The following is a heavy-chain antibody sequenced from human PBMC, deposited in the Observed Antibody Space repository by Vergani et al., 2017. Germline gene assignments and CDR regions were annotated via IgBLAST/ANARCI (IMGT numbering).Heavy chain of an antibody. D-gene: IGHD4-23*01. CDR1: GFTVSSNY. V-gene: IGHV3-66*02. CDR3: ASTGGNSDPDKPMDV. Sequence: EVQLVESGGGLVQPGGSLRLSCAASGFTVSSNYMSWVRQAPGKGLEWVSVIYSGGSTNYADSVKSRFTISIDNSKNSLYLQMKSLKAEDTAVYYCASTGGNSDPDKPMDVWGQGTTVTVSS. J-gene: IGHJ6*02. CDR2: IYSGGST.